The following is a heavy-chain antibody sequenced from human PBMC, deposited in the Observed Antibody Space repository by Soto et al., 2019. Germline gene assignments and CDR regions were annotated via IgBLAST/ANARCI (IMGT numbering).Heavy chain of an antibody. D-gene: IGHD3-3*01. V-gene: IGHV4-4*02. Sequence: SETLSLTCAVSGGSISSSNWWSWVRQPPGKGLEWIGEIYHSGSTNYNPSLKSRVSISVDKSKNQFSLKLSSVTAADTAVYYCARENTSGGYDFWSGYRYYYGMDVWGQGTTVTVSS. CDR3: ARENTSGGYDFWSGYRYYYGMDV. CDR1: GGSISSSNW. J-gene: IGHJ6*02. CDR2: IYHSGST.